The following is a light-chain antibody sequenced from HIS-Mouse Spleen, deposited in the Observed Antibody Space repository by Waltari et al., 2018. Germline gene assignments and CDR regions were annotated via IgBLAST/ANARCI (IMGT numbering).Light chain of an antibody. CDR3: YSTDSSGNHSV. CDR2: EDS. J-gene: IGLJ2*01. Sequence: SYELTQPPSVSVSPGQTARITCSGDALPKKYAYWYQKKSGQAPVLVLHEDSKRPSGIPERFSGASSGKMATLTIRGAQVEDEADYYCYSTDSSGNHSVFGGGTKLTVL. CDR1: ALPKKY. V-gene: IGLV3-10*01.